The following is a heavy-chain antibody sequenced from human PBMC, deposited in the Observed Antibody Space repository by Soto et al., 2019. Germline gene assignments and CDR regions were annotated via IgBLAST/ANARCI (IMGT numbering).Heavy chain of an antibody. D-gene: IGHD6-6*01. CDR1: GYTFTSYG. J-gene: IGHJ6*02. CDR3: ARDQGPDEPQARGMDV. V-gene: IGHV1-18*04. Sequence: ASVKVSCKASGYTFTSYGISWVRQAPGQGLEWMGWISAYNGNTNYAQKLQGRVTMTTDTSTSTDYMELRSLRSDDTAVYYCARDQGPDEPQARGMDVWGQGTTVTVSS. CDR2: ISAYNGNT.